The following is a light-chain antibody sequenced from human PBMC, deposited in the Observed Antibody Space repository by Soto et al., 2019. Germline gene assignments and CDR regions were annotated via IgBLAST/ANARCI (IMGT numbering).Light chain of an antibody. V-gene: IGLV2-14*01. CDR3: SSYTSLSTVV. CDR1: SSDIGTYNF. J-gene: IGLJ1*01. Sequence: QSVLTQPASVSGSPGQSITISCTGTSSDIGTYNFVSWYQLHPGEAPKLIIYEVTNRPSGVSDRFSGSKSGNTASLTISGLQSEDETDYYCSSYTSLSTVVFGPGTKLTVL. CDR2: EVT.